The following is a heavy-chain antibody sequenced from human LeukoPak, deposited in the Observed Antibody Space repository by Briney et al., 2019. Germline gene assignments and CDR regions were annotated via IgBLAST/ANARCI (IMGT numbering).Heavy chain of an antibody. V-gene: IGHV4-38-2*02. D-gene: IGHD1-26*01. CDR1: GGSISSYY. J-gene: IGHJ4*02. Sequence: SETLSLTCTVSGGSISSYYWGWVRQPPGKGLEWIGSMYHSGSTYYNPSLKSRVTISVDTSKNQFSLKLTSVTATDTAVYFCARTQSSGIVGATTQFEYWGQGTLVTVSS. CDR3: ARTQSSGIVGATTQFEY. CDR2: MYHSGST.